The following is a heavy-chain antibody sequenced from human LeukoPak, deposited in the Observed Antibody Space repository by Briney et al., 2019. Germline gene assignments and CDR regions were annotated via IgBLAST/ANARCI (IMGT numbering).Heavy chain of an antibody. D-gene: IGHD5-18*01. V-gene: IGHV3-21*04. Sequence: PGGSLRLSCAASGFTFSSYSMNWVRQAPGKGLEWVSSISSSSSYIYYADSVKGRFTISRDNSKNTLYLQMNSLRAEDTAVYYCAKRDGYSYGSSFDYWGQGTLVTVSS. CDR2: ISSSSSYI. CDR3: AKRDGYSYGSSFDY. CDR1: GFTFSSYS. J-gene: IGHJ4*02.